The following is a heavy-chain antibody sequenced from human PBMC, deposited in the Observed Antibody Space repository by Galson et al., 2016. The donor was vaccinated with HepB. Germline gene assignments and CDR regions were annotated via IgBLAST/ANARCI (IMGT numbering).Heavy chain of an antibody. J-gene: IGHJ4*02. CDR1: GGSISTYY. Sequence: SETLSLTCTLSGGSISTYYWSWIRQPPGKGLEWIGYVYYSGSTNYNQSLKSRVTLSVDTSKNQFPLKLRSVTAADTAVYYCARARRGYLYIDFWGQGTLVIVSS. CDR2: VYYSGST. D-gene: IGHD3-3*01. V-gene: IGHV4-59*01. CDR3: ARARRGYLYIDF.